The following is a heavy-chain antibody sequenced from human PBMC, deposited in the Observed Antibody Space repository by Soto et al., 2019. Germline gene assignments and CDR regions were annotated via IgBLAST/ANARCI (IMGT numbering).Heavy chain of an antibody. D-gene: IGHD2-2*02. CDR1: GYTFTSYA. Sequence: QVQLVQSGAEVKKPGASVKVSCKASGYTFTSYAMHWVRQAPGQRLEWMGWINAGNGNTKYSQKFRGRVTITRDTSASTAYMELSSLRSEDTAVYYCARVVSAAAIPYFDYWGQGTLVTVSS. CDR3: ARVVSAAAIPYFDY. V-gene: IGHV1-3*01. J-gene: IGHJ4*02. CDR2: INAGNGNT.